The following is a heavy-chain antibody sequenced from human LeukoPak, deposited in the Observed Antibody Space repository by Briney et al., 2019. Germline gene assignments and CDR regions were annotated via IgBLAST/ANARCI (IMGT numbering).Heavy chain of an antibody. CDR3: AREGGRGSSSSDYFDS. J-gene: IGHJ4*02. CDR2: ISSITAYI. V-gene: IGHV3-21*01. Sequence: GGSLRLSFAASGFTFRSYTRNRVRQAPGKGLEGVSSISSITAYIYYADSLRGRFTISRDNDGNSLFLQMDSLRAEDTAVYYCAREGGRGSSSSDYFDSWGQGTLVTVSS. D-gene: IGHD6-6*01. CDR1: GFTFRSYT.